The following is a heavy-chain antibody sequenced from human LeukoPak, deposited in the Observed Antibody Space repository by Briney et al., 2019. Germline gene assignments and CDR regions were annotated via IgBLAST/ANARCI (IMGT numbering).Heavy chain of an antibody. CDR1: GFTFSSSG. CDR3: AREQQGRRAAFDY. CDR2: IWYDGNEI. Sequence: GGSLRLSCAASGFTFSSSGMHWVRQTPGKGLEWVAFIWYDGNEIYYADSVKGRFTISRDNSRNTLYLQMNSLRTEDTAVYYCAREQQGRRAAFDYWGQGTPVTVSS. D-gene: IGHD1-1*01. V-gene: IGHV3-30*02. J-gene: IGHJ4*02.